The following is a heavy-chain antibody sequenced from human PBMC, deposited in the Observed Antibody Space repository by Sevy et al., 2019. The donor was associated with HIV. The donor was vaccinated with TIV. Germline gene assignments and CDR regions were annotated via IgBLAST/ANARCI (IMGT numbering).Heavy chain of an antibody. Sequence: GGSLRLSCAASGFTFSSYWMHWVRQAPGKGLVRVSRINSDGSSTSYADSVKGRFTISRDNAKNTLYLQMNSLRAEDTAVYYCARDLSGYNWNYRGWFDPWGQGTLVTVSS. V-gene: IGHV3-74*01. CDR1: GFTFSSYW. CDR3: ARDLSGYNWNYRGWFDP. CDR2: INSDGSST. J-gene: IGHJ5*02. D-gene: IGHD1-7*01.